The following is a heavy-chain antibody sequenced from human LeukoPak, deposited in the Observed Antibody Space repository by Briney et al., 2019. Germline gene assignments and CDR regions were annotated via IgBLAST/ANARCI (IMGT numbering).Heavy chain of an antibody. CDR2: ISSSGSTI. D-gene: IGHD3-22*01. V-gene: IGHV3-11*01. J-gene: IGHJ4*02. CDR1: GFTFSDYY. Sequence: GGSLRLSCAASGFTFSDYYMSWIRQAPGKGLEWVSYISSSGSTIYYADSVKGRFTISRDNAKNSLYLQMNSLRAEDTAVYYCARARPGYYYDSSGFDYWGQGTLVTVSS. CDR3: ARARPGYYYDSSGFDY.